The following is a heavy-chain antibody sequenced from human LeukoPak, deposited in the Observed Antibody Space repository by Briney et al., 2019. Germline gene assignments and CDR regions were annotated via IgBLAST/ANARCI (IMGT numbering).Heavy chain of an antibody. CDR3: ARRATKTRFWSGYNEY. V-gene: IGHV3-23*01. CDR2: ISGSGGST. J-gene: IGHJ4*02. Sequence: GVSLRLSCAASGFTFSSYAMSWVRQAPGKGLEWVSAISGSGGSTYYADSVKGRFTISRDNSKNTLYLQMNSLRAEDTAVYYCARRATKTRFWSGYNEYWGQGTLVTVSS. CDR1: GFTFSSYA. D-gene: IGHD3-3*01.